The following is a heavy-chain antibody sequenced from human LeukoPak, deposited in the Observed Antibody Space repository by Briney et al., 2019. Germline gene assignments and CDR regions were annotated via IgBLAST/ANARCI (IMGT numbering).Heavy chain of an antibody. CDR3: ARAKVGATLGPVDY. CDR1: GGSFSGYY. D-gene: IGHD1-26*01. CDR2: INHSGST. Sequence: SETLSLTCAVYGGSFSGYYWSWIRQPPGKGLEWIGEINHSGSTHYNPSLKSRVTISVDTSKNQFSLKLSSVTAADTAVYYCARAKVGATLGPVDYWGQGTLVTVSS. J-gene: IGHJ4*02. V-gene: IGHV4-34*01.